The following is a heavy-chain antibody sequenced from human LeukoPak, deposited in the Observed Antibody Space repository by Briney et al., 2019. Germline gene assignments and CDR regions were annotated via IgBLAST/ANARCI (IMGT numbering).Heavy chain of an antibody. J-gene: IGHJ4*02. V-gene: IGHV3-30*02. CDR3: AKVAGNIYYFDY. D-gene: IGHD4-23*01. CDR2: MSYNGGKI. CDR1: GFSFSSYV. Sequence: GGSLRLSCAASGFSFSSYVMQWVRQAPGKGLEWVTYMSYNGGKIHYSDSVKGRFTISRDNSKNTLYLQMNSLIPEDTAVYYCAKVAGNIYYFDYWGQGALVTVSS.